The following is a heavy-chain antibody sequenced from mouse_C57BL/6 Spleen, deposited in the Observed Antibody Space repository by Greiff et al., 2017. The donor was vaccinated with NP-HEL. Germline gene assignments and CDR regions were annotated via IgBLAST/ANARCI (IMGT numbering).Heavy chain of an antibody. CDR1: GFSLTSYG. CDR3: ARGYYYGSSPFAY. Sequence: QVQLQQSGPGLVQPSQSLSITCTVSGFSLTSYGVHWVRQSPGKGLAWLGVIWSGGSTDSNAAFISRLSISKDNSKSQVFFKMNSLQADDTAIYYCARGYYYGSSPFAYWGQGTLVTVSA. D-gene: IGHD1-1*01. CDR2: IWSGGST. V-gene: IGHV2-2*01. J-gene: IGHJ3*01.